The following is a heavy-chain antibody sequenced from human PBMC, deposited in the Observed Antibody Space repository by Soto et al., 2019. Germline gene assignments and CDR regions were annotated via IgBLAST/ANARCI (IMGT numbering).Heavy chain of an antibody. Sequence: EVQLVESGGGLVQPGGSLRLSCAASGFTFSSYWMSWVRQAPGKGLEWVANIKQDGSEKYYVDSVKGRFTISRDNANNSLYLEMNGLRAEDTAVYYCASVRFGELFSGYFDLWGRGTLVTVSS. CDR3: ASVRFGELFSGYFDL. CDR2: IKQDGSEK. CDR1: GFTFSSYW. J-gene: IGHJ2*01. V-gene: IGHV3-7*01. D-gene: IGHD3-10*01.